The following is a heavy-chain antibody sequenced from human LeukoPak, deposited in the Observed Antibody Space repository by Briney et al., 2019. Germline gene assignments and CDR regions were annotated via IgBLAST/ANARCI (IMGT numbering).Heavy chain of an antibody. CDR3: ARDVERWFDP. CDR1: GGSISSYY. CDR2: IYYSGST. V-gene: IGHV4-59*01. J-gene: IGHJ5*02. Sequence: SETLSLTCTVSGGSISSYYWSWIRQPPATGLEWIWYIYYSGSTNYNPSLKSRVTISVDTSKNQFSLKLSSVTAADTAVYYCARDVERWFDPWGQGTLVTVSS. D-gene: IGHD2-21*01.